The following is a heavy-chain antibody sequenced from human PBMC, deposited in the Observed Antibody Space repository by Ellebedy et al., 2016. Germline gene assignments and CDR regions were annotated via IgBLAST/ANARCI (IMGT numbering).Heavy chain of an antibody. CDR3: AREGYCSSTSCYTDNFDY. D-gene: IGHD2-2*02. CDR2: ISSSSSTI. Sequence: GESLKISCAASGFTFRSYSMNWVRQAPGKGLEWVSYISSSSSTIYYADSVKGRFTISRDNAKNSLYLQMNSLRDEDTAVYYCAREGYCSSTSCYTDNFDYWGQGTLVTVSS. V-gene: IGHV3-48*02. J-gene: IGHJ4*02. CDR1: GFTFRSYS.